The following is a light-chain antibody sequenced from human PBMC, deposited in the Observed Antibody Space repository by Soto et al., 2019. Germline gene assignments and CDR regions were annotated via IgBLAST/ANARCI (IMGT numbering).Light chain of an antibody. CDR3: QQFGSSIPHT. V-gene: IGKV3-20*01. J-gene: IGKJ2*01. CDR1: QVIGSRY. Sequence: EVVMTQSPATLSVSPGERATLSCRASQVIGSRYLAWYHQKSGQAPRLLIYGASSRATGIPDRFSGSGSGTDFTLTISRLEPEDFGVYYCQQFGSSIPHTFGQGTKVDIK. CDR2: GAS.